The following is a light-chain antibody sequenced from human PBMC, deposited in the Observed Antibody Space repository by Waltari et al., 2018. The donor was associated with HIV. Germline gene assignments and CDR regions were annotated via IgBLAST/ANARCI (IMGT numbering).Light chain of an antibody. Sequence: IVMTQSPAPLSVSPGQRVTLSCRASQKVKNFLAWYQQKPGQPPRLLIYGASTRATGIPARFSGSGYGTDFTLTISSLQSEDFAVYYCQYFGTFGQGTKVEIK. CDR2: GAS. V-gene: IGKV3-15*01. CDR3: QYFGT. CDR1: QKVKNF. J-gene: IGKJ1*01.